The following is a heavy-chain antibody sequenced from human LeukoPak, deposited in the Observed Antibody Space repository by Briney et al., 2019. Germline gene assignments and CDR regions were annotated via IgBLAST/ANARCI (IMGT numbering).Heavy chain of an antibody. V-gene: IGHV3-30-3*01. J-gene: IGHJ4*02. Sequence: GGSLRLSCAASGFTFSSHAMNWVRQAPGKGLEWVAVISYDGSNKYYADSVKGRFTISRDNSKNTLYLQMNSLRAEDTAVYYCARDRRGDYTFDYWGQGTLVTVSS. CDR1: GFTFSSHA. CDR3: ARDRRGDYTFDY. CDR2: ISYDGSNK. D-gene: IGHD4-17*01.